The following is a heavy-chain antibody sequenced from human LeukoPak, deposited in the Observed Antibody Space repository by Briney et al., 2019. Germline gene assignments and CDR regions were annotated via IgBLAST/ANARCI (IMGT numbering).Heavy chain of an antibody. V-gene: IGHV4-34*01. Sequence: SETLSLTCAVYGGSFSDYYWSWIRQSPGKGLEWIGEINHTGSTKYNPSLKSRVTISVETSKNQFSLKLSSRTAADTAVYYCARGSRRFDPWGQGTLVTVSS. CDR2: INHTGST. CDR3: ARGSRRFDP. J-gene: IGHJ5*02. CDR1: GGSFSDYY.